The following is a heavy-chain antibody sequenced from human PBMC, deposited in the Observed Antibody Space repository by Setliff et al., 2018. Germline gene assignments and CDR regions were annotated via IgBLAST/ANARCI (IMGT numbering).Heavy chain of an antibody. D-gene: IGHD3-22*01. Sequence: GSGPTLVNPTQTLTLTCTFSGFSLSTRGMCVSWIRQPPGKALEWLARIDWDDDKYYSTSLKTRLTISKDTSKNQVVLTMTNMDPVDTATYYCARILLKDYYDSSGYSDYWGQGTLVTVSS. CDR3: ARILLKDYYDSSGYSDY. CDR2: IDWDDDK. V-gene: IGHV2-70*11. J-gene: IGHJ4*02. CDR1: GFSLSTRGMC.